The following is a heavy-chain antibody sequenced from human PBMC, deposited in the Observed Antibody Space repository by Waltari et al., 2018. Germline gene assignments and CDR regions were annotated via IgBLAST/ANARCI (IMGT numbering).Heavy chain of an antibody. Sequence: QVQLVQSGAEVKKPGSSVKVSCKASGGTFSSYAISWVRQAPGQGLEWMGWINPNSGGTNYAQKFQGRVTMTRDTSISTAYMELSRLRSDDTAVYYCARVPPEGWELLFPFFDYWGQGTLVTVSS. V-gene: IGHV1-2*02. CDR2: INPNSGGT. CDR3: ARVPPEGWELLFPFFDY. J-gene: IGHJ4*02. CDR1: GGTFSSYA. D-gene: IGHD1-26*01.